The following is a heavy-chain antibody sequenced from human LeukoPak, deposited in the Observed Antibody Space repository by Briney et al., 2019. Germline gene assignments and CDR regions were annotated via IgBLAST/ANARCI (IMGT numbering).Heavy chain of an antibody. CDR1: GFTFSNYE. J-gene: IGHJ4*02. CDR3: ARDWGGRGFDY. CDR2: INSGGSTT. D-gene: IGHD3-16*01. V-gene: IGHV3-48*03. Sequence: SGGSLRLSCAASGFTFSNYEMNWVRQAPGKGVEWLSYINSGGSTTYYADSVKGRFTISRDNAKNSLFLQMNSLRVEDTAFYYCARDWGGRGFDYWGQGTLVTVSS.